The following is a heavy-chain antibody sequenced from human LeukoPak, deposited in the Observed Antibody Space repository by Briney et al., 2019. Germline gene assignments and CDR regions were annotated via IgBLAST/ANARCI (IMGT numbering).Heavy chain of an antibody. CDR3: AKARIESAGTGAFDV. J-gene: IGHJ3*01. CDR1: GFTVSSYG. D-gene: IGHD6-13*01. Sequence: PGGSLRLSCAASGFTVSSYGMTWVRHAPGKGLEWVSAFSATDGSAQYAESVKGRFTISRDNSKNSLYLQMNSLRDEDTAVYYCAKARIESAGTGAFDVWGQGTMVTVSS. CDR2: FSATDGSA. V-gene: IGHV3-23*01.